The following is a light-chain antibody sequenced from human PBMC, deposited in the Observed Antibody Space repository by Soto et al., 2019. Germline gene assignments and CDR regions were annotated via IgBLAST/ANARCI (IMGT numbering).Light chain of an antibody. J-gene: IGKJ2*01. V-gene: IGKV1-39*01. CDR2: AAS. CDR1: QSISSY. CDR3: QQSYSTLT. Sequence: DIQMTQSPSSLSASVGDRDTITCRASQSISSYLNWYRQKPGKAPKLLIYAASSLQSGVPSRFSGSGSGTDFTLTISSLQPEDFATYYCQQSYSTLTSGQGTKLEIK.